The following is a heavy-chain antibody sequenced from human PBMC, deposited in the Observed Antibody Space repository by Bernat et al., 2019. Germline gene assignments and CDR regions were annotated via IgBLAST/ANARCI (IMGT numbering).Heavy chain of an antibody. V-gene: IGHV3-48*03. J-gene: IGHJ4*02. CDR1: GFNFSSYE. CDR2: ISSSGSTI. D-gene: IGHD6-13*01. Sequence: EVQLVESGGGLVQPGGSLRRSCAASGFNFSSYEMNWVRQAPGKGLEWVSYISSSGSTIYYADSLKGRFTISRDNAKNSLYLQMNSLRAEDTAVYYCARGLRGIAAGAHDYWGQGTLVTVSS. CDR3: ARGLRGIAAGAHDY.